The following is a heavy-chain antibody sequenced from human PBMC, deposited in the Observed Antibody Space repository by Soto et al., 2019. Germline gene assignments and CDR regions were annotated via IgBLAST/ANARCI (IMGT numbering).Heavy chain of an antibody. J-gene: IGHJ4*02. V-gene: IGHV4-59*02. CDR1: GGSVSGYY. CDR2: IHYSGNT. CDR3: ARDHPHSYGVYYFDY. D-gene: IGHD5-18*01. Sequence: PSETLSLTCTVSGGSVSGYYWSWIRQPPGKGLEWVAYIHYSGNTNYNPSLKSRVTISIDTSKNQVSLKVNSVTAADTAVYYCARDHPHSYGVYYFDYWGQGTPVTVSS.